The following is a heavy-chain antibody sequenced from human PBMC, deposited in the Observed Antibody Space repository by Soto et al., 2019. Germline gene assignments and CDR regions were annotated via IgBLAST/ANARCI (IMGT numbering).Heavy chain of an antibody. D-gene: IGHD5-12*01. V-gene: IGHV3-7*01. CDR2: IKQDGSEK. CDR1: GFTFSSYW. J-gene: IGHJ6*03. Sequence: GGSLRLSCAASGFTFSSYWMSWVRQAPGKGLEWVANIKQDGSEKYYVDSVKGRFTISRGNAKNSLYLQMNSLRAEDTAVYYCSISVAYSGFYYMYVWGKGTTVPVSS. CDR3: SISVAYSGFYYMYV.